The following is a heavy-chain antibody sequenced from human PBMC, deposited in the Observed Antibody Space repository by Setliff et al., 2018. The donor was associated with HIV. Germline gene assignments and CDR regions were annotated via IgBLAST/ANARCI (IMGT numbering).Heavy chain of an antibody. D-gene: IGHD3-16*01. Sequence: KPSETLSLTCSVTGDSISTSSYYWAWIRQRPGKGLEWIASIYYTGSTFYNQALESRVSISVDTSRDQFSLRLTSVTAADTARYYCARTYYEHVWGNSNWFDPWGQGTLVTVSS. V-gene: IGHV4-39*01. J-gene: IGHJ5*02. CDR3: ARTYYEHVWGNSNWFDP. CDR2: IYYTGST. CDR1: GDSISTSSYY.